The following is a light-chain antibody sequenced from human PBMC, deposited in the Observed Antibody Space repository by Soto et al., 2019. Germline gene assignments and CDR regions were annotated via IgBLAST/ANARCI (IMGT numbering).Light chain of an antibody. CDR1: RSDNGASNS. V-gene: IGLV2-14*01. Sequence: QSALTQPASVSGSPGQSITISCAGTRSDNGASNSVSWYQHLPGRSPTLIIYEATNRPSGVSERFSGSKAGDTASLTISGLQAHDEAAYFCISYKTDDTFVFGSGTKVTVL. CDR3: ISYKTDDTFV. CDR2: EAT. J-gene: IGLJ1*01.